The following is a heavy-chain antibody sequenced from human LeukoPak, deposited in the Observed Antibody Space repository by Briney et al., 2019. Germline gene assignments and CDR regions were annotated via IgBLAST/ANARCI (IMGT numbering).Heavy chain of an antibody. V-gene: IGHV5-51*01. J-gene: IGHJ5*02. Sequence: GESLKISCKGPESDFTNYWIGWVRQPPGRGLEWMGIAHPATSIIHYGPSFQGQVTISFDRSLSTAYLQWTSLKASDSGMYFCARRKFYDTYLDPWGRGTLVTVSS. CDR2: AHPATSII. CDR3: ARRKFYDTYLDP. D-gene: IGHD2/OR15-2a*01. CDR1: ESDFTNYW.